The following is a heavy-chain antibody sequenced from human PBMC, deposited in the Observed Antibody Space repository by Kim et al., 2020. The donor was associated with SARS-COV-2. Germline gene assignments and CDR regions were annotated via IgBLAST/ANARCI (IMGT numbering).Heavy chain of an antibody. CDR1: GFTFSTYH. CDR3: ARDGDYYDSAGYPDYFDS. V-gene: IGHV3-21*01. J-gene: IGHJ4*02. Sequence: GGSLRLSCAASGFTFSTYHMTWVRQAPGKGLEWFSSISRGGSSIFYADSVKGRFTISRDNAVNSLYLQLDSLRAEDTAVYYCARDGDYYDSAGYPDYFDSWGQGTLVTVSS. D-gene: IGHD3-22*01. CDR2: ISRGGSSI.